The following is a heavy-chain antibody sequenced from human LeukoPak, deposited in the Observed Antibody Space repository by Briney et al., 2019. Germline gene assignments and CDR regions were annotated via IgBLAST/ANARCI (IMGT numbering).Heavy chain of an antibody. D-gene: IGHD2-2*01. CDR1: GFTFSNYG. CDR3: AKDGKYCSRTSCYERYYYMDV. V-gene: IGHV3-30*02. CDR2: IRFDGSNK. Sequence: PGGSLRLSCAASGFTFSNYGMHWVRQAPGKGLEWEAFIRFDGSNKYYAGSVKGRFTISRDNSKNTLYLQMNSLRAEDTAVYYCAKDGKYCSRTSCYERYYYMDVWGKGSTVTVSS. J-gene: IGHJ6*03.